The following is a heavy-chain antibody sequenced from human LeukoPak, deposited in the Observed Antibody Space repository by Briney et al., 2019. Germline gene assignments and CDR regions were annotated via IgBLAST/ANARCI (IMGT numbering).Heavy chain of an antibody. V-gene: IGHV5-51*01. D-gene: IGHD3-10*01. Sequence: GESLKISCKGSGDSFTNYWIGWVRQMPGKGLEWMGIIYPGDSDTRYSPSFQGQVIISADKSINTAYLQWSSLKASDTAMYYCARHGSSWLQVDYWGQGTLVTVSS. CDR2: IYPGDSDT. J-gene: IGHJ4*02. CDR1: GDSFTNYW. CDR3: ARHGSSWLQVDY.